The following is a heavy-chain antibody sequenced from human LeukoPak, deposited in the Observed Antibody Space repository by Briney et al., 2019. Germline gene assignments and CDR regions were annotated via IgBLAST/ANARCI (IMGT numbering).Heavy chain of an antibody. Sequence: GASVKVSCKASGYTFTSYAMNWVRQAPGQGLEWMGWVNTNTGNPTYAQGFTGRFVFSLDTSVSTAYLQISSLKAEDTAVYYCAVSVMNGGDCFDYWGQGTLVTVSS. J-gene: IGHJ4*02. CDR3: AVSVMNGGDCFDY. CDR1: GYTFTSYA. V-gene: IGHV7-4-1*02. CDR2: VNTNTGNP. D-gene: IGHD2-21*01.